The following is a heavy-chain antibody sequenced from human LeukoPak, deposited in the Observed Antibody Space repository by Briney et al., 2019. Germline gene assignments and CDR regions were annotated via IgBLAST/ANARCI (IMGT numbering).Heavy chain of an antibody. Sequence: GGSLRLSCAASGFTLSNHWMHWVRQVPGKGLVWVSRISGDEIWTSYADSVKGRFTISRDNANNMLNLQMNSLRAEDTAVYYCARGTTWGGDYFDYWGQGTLVNVSS. D-gene: IGHD3-16*01. CDR1: GFTLSNHW. V-gene: IGHV3-74*01. CDR3: ARGTTWGGDYFDY. J-gene: IGHJ4*02. CDR2: ISGDEIWT.